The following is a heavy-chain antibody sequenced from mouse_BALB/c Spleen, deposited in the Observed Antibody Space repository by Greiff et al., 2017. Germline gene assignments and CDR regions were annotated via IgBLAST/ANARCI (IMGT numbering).Heavy chain of an antibody. Sequence: QVQLQQPGAELVKPGASVKLSCKASGYTFTSYWMHWVKQRPGQGLEWIGEIDPSDSYTNYNQKFKGKATLTVDKSSSTAYMQLSSLTSEDSAVYYCARYGLYGYRYFDVWGAGTTVTVSS. J-gene: IGHJ1*01. CDR3: ARYGLYGYRYFDV. CDR2: IDPSDSYT. D-gene: IGHD1-1*01. CDR1: GYTFTSYW. V-gene: IGHV1-69*02.